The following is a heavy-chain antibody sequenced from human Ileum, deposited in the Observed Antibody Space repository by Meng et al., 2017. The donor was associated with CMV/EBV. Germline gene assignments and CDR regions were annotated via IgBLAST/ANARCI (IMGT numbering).Heavy chain of an antibody. J-gene: IGHJ4*02. V-gene: IGHV7-4-1*02. Sequence: QVHLVQSGAELKKPGASVKVSCKTSGYTFTSNNIIWVRQAPGQGPEWMGWIDTNTGNPTYAQGFTGRFVFSLDTSVNTAYLQISSLKAEDTAVYYCARDGLSGRYFDYWGQGTRVTVSS. CDR3: ARDGLSGRYFDY. CDR2: IDTNTGNP. D-gene: IGHD1-26*01. CDR1: GYTFTSNN.